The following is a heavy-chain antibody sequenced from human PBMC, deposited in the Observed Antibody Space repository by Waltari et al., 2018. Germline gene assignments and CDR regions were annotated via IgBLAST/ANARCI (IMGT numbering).Heavy chain of an antibody. J-gene: IGHJ4*02. Sequence: EVQLVESGGGLVKPGGSLRLSCAASGFTFTSYGMNWVRQAPGKGLEWVSSITSYSSIYYTDSVKGRFTISRDNAKNSLYLQMNSLRAEDTAVYYCASLRGVITIDSWGQGTLVTVSS. CDR3: ASLRGVITIDS. CDR2: ITSYSSI. CDR1: GFTFTSYG. D-gene: IGHD3-10*01. V-gene: IGHV3-21*01.